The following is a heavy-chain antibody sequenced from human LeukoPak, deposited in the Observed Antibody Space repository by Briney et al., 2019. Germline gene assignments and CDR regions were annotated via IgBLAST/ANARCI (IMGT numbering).Heavy chain of an antibody. Sequence: SVKVSCKASGYTFTSYDINWVRQAPGQGLEWMGGIIPIFGTANYAQKFQGRVTITADKSTSTAYMELSSLRSEDTAVYYCAFGAMVPGSYGMDVWGKGTTVTVSS. J-gene: IGHJ6*04. CDR3: AFGAMVPGSYGMDV. D-gene: IGHD3-10*01. V-gene: IGHV1-69*06. CDR2: IIPIFGTA. CDR1: GYTFTSYD.